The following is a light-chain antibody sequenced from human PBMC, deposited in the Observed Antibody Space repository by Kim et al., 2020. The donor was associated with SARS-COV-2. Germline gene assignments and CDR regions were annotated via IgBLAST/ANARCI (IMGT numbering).Light chain of an antibody. CDR1: SSDVGGYNY. CDR2: DVS. J-gene: IGLJ1*01. CDR3: SSYTSSSTWV. Sequence: GQSITISCIGTSSDVGGYNYVSWYQQHPGKAPKLMIYDVSKRPSGVSNRFSGSKSGNTASLTISGLQAEDEADYYCSSYTSSSTWVFGTGTKVTVL. V-gene: IGLV2-14*04.